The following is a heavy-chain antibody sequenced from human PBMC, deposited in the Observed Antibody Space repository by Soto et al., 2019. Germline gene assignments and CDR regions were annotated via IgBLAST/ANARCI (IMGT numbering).Heavy chain of an antibody. Sequence: SETLSLTCTVSGGSVSSGSYYWSWIRQPPGKGLEWIGYIYYSGSTNYNPSLKSRVTISVDTSKNQFSLKLSSVTAADTAVYYCARHIAARPGAFDIWGQGTMVTVS. CDR2: IYYSGST. V-gene: IGHV4-61*01. CDR3: ARHIAARPGAFDI. D-gene: IGHD6-6*01. J-gene: IGHJ3*02. CDR1: GGSVSSGSYY.